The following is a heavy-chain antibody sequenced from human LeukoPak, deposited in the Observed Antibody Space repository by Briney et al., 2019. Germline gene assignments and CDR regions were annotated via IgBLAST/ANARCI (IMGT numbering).Heavy chain of an antibody. CDR1: GFTFSSYS. V-gene: IGHV3-48*04. J-gene: IGHJ4*02. CDR2: VTSSSSTI. Sequence: PGGSLRLSCAASGFTFSSYSMNWVRQAPGKGLEWISYVTSSSSTIYYADSVKGRFTISRDNAKNSLYLQMNSLRAEDTAVYYCARVPQSLANLVGDYWGQGTLVTVSS. D-gene: IGHD1-26*01. CDR3: ARVPQSLANLVGDY.